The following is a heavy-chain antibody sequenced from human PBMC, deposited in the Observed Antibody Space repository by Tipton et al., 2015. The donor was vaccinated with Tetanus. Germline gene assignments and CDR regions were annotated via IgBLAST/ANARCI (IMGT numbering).Heavy chain of an antibody. CDR2: ISSSSSTI. V-gene: IGHV3-48*01. J-gene: IGHJ6*02. D-gene: IGHD3-16*01. CDR1: GFIFSRYS. Sequence: SLRLSCAASGFIFSRYSMNWVRQAPGKGLEWVSYISSSSSTIYYADSVKGRFTISGDTSENSVYLQLNSLRAEDTAVYYCARDYTSYYAYYGMDVWGQGTTVTVSS. CDR3: ARDYTSYYAYYGMDV.